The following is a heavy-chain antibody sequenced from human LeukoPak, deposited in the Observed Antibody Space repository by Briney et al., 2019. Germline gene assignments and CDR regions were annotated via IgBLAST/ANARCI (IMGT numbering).Heavy chain of an antibody. Sequence: GGSLRLSCAASGFTFSSYGMHWVRQAPGKGLEWVEVISYDGSNKYYADSVKGRFTISRDNSKNTLYLQMNSLRAEDTAVYYCAKTLDIVVVVAPIDDYWGQGTLVTVSS. V-gene: IGHV3-30*18. CDR2: ISYDGSNK. D-gene: IGHD2-15*01. CDR1: GFTFSSYG. J-gene: IGHJ4*02. CDR3: AKTLDIVVVVAPIDDY.